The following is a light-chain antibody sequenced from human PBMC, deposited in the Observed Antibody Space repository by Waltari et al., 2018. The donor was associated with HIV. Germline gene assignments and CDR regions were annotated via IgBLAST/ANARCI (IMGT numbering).Light chain of an antibody. J-gene: IGLJ3*02. Sequence: QSALTQPASVSGSPGQSITISCTGTSSDVGAYNFVSWYQQTPGKAPKLMIYDVSSRPSGVSDRFSGSRSCNTASLTISGLQAEDGSDYYCGSYTRSSTLVFGGGTKLTVL. CDR1: SSDVGAYNF. V-gene: IGLV2-14*03. CDR2: DVS. CDR3: GSYTRSSTLV.